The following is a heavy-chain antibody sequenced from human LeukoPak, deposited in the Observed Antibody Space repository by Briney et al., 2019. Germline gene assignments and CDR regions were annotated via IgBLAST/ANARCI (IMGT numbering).Heavy chain of an antibody. CDR1: GGSISSYY. CDR3: AKYAKVGPVAPGLDY. V-gene: IGHV4-59*08. Sequence: PSETLSLTCTVSGGSISSYYWSWIRQPPGKGLEWIAYNSDIGSINYNPSLKSRVTISLDTSKNQFSLKLSSVTAADTAVYYCAKYAKVGPVAPGLDYWGRGALVTVSS. D-gene: IGHD6-19*01. J-gene: IGHJ4*01. CDR2: NSDIGSI.